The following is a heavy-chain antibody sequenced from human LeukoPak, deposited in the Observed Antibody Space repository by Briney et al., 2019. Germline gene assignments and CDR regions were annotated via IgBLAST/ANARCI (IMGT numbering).Heavy chain of an antibody. CDR1: EFTFRNYS. J-gene: IGHJ2*01. D-gene: IGHD3-22*01. CDR3: ARAPVIVMHDWYFDL. CDR2: ISSSSYK. V-gene: IGHV3-21*01. Sequence: PGGSLRLSCVGSEFTFRNYSLNWVRQAPGKGLEWVSSISSSSYKYYVDSVKGRFTISRDNAKKSLYLQMNSLRAEDTAIYYCARAPVIVMHDWYFDLWGRGTLVTVSS.